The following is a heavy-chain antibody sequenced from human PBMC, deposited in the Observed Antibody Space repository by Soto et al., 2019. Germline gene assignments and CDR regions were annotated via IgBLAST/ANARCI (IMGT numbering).Heavy chain of an antibody. V-gene: IGHV3-7*04. CDR3: AWDPYFGALDY. D-gene: IGHD4-17*01. J-gene: IGHJ4*02. CDR1: GFTFSTSW. Sequence: EVQLVESGGGLVQPGGSLRLSCAASGFTFSTSWMSWVRQATGEGLEWVANTKEDGSEKYYVDSVKGRFTISRDNAKNSLYLQMDSLRPEDTAVSYCAWDPYFGALDYCGQGTLVTVSS. CDR2: TKEDGSEK.